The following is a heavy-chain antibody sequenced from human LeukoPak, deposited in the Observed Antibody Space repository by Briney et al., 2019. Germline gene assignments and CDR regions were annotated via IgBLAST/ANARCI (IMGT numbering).Heavy chain of an antibody. CDR1: GGSFSGYY. D-gene: IGHD3-22*01. CDR3: ARDQYYYDSSGYYRIDY. CDR2: IHTSGST. J-gene: IGHJ4*02. V-gene: IGHV4-4*07. Sequence: ETLSLTCAVFGGSFSGYYWSWIRQSAGKGLEWIGRIHTSGSTNYNPSLKSRVTMSVDTSKNQFSLKLSSVTAADTAVYYCARDQYYYDSSGYYRIDYWGQGTLVTVSS.